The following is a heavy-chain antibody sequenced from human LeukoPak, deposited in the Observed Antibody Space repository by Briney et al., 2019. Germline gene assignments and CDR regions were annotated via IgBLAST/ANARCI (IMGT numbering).Heavy chain of an antibody. Sequence: PGGSLRLSCVVSGFTFNSCWMNWVRQPPGKGLEWIGEMYLSGTTHSNPSVKSRVAISIDKSKNQFFLNLSSVTAADTAVYYCAGLVGRYSSGLYYYYFDYWGQGTLVTVSS. CDR3: AGLVGRYSSGLYYYYFDY. V-gene: IGHV4-4*02. CDR2: MYLSGTT. D-gene: IGHD3-22*01. CDR1: GFTFNSCW. J-gene: IGHJ4*02.